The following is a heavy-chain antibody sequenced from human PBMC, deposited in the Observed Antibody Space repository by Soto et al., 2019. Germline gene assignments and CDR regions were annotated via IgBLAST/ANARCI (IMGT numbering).Heavy chain of an antibody. CDR1: GYSFTSYW. CDR2: IYPGDSDT. Sequence: PGESLKISSKGSGYSFTSYWIGWVRQMPGKGLEWMGIIYPGDSDTRYSPSFQGQVTISADKSISTAYLQWSSLKASDTAMYYCARQMQAIPPYDYYGMDVWGQGTTFTVSS. J-gene: IGHJ6*02. D-gene: IGHD5-18*01. V-gene: IGHV5-51*01. CDR3: ARQMQAIPPYDYYGMDV.